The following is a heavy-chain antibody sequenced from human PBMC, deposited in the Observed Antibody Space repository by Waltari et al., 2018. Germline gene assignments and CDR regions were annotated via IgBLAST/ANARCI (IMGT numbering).Heavy chain of an antibody. Sequence: EVQLLEAGGGLVQPGGSLRLPGAASGSAFISYAMPWVRQSPGKGLECVSSISGPALTTFYADSVKGRFSVSRDNSKNTLYLQINGLRADDTAVYYCAKAGGIAAAEFQFDFWGRGTLVTVSS. CDR1: GSAFISYA. CDR2: ISGPALTT. V-gene: IGHV3-23*01. J-gene: IGHJ4*02. CDR3: AKAGGIAAAEFQFDF. D-gene: IGHD6-13*01.